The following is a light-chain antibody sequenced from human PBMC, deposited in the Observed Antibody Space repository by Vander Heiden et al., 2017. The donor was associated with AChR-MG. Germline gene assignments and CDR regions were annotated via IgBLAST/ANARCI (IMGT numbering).Light chain of an antibody. Sequence: DIVLTQSPDSLALSLGERATINCKSSQTVLYSSNNKNYLAWYQQKPGQPPKLLIYWASTRESGVPDRFSGSGSGTDFTLTITSLQAEDVGGYSCQQYFSIPQTFGQGTKVAIK. V-gene: IGKV4-1*01. J-gene: IGKJ1*01. CDR3: QQYFSIPQT. CDR1: QTVLYSSNNKNY. CDR2: WAS.